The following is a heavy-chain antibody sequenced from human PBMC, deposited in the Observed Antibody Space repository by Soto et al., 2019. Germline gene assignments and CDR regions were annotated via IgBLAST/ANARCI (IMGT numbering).Heavy chain of an antibody. J-gene: IGHJ4*02. CDR3: ARREDTFDF. V-gene: IGHV4-61*02. CDR1: GGSIRSGGYY. CDR2: VYSSGRT. Sequence: SETLSLTCTVSGGSIRSGGYYWTWIRQPDGKGLEWLGRVYSSGRTTYNPSLKSRHTMSVDTSKNQFSLHLSSVTAADTAVYYCARREDTFDFWGQGMLVT.